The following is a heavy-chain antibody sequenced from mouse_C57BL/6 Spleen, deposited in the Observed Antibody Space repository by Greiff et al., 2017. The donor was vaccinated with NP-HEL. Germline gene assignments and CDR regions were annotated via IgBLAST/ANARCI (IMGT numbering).Heavy chain of an antibody. Sequence: QVQLQQSGPGLVAPSQSLSITCTVSGFSLTSYGVHWVRQPPGKGLEWLVVIWSGGSTTYNSDLKSRLSISKDNSKSQVFLKMNSLQTDDTAMYYCARTPDYYVSSYGYFDVWGTGTTVTVSS. CDR3: ARTPDYYVSSYGYFDV. V-gene: IGHV2-6*03. J-gene: IGHJ1*03. CDR1: GFSLTSYG. CDR2: IWSGGST. D-gene: IGHD1-1*01.